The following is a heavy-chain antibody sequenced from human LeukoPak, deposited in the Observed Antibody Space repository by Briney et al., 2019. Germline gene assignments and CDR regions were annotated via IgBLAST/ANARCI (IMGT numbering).Heavy chain of an antibody. CDR1: GYTFTGYY. V-gene: IGHV1-2*06. J-gene: IGHJ6*02. CDR3: AREVQGYRYGMDV. CDR2: INPNSGGT. D-gene: IGHD5-18*01. Sequence: ASVKVSCKASGYTFTGYYVHWLRQAPGQGLEWMGRINPNSGGTNYAQKFQGRVTMTRDTSISTAYMELSRLRSDDTAVYYCAREVQGYRYGMDVWGQGTTVTVSS.